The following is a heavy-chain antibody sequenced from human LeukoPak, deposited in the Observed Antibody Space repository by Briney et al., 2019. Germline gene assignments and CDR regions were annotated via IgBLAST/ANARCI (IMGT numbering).Heavy chain of an antibody. Sequence: GGSLRLSCAASGFTFSDYSMNWVRQAPGKGLEWVSSISDDSNYIYYADSVKGRFTISRDNAKNSLYLQMDSLRAEDTAVYYCARDMYCTKGVCFLDYWGQGTLVTVSS. CDR1: GFTFSDYS. CDR2: ISDDSNYI. D-gene: IGHD2-8*01. CDR3: ARDMYCTKGVCFLDY. V-gene: IGHV3-21*01. J-gene: IGHJ4*02.